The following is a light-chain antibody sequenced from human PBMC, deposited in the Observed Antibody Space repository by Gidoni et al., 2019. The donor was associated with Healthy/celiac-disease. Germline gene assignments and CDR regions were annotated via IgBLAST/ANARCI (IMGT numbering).Light chain of an antibody. CDR2: GAS. J-gene: IGKJ2*03. Sequence: EFVLMQSPGTLSLSPGERATLSCRASQSVSSSYLAWYQQNPGQAPRLLIYGASSRATGIPDRFSGSGSGTDFTLTISRLEPEDFAVYYCQQYGSSPPYSFGQGTKLEIK. CDR1: QSVSSSY. CDR3: QQYGSSPPYS. V-gene: IGKV3-20*01.